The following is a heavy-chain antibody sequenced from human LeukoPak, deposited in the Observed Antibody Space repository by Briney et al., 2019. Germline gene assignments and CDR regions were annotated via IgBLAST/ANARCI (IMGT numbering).Heavy chain of an antibody. CDR3: AKELAYAYYFDV. J-gene: IGHJ6*03. D-gene: IGHD1-1*01. V-gene: IGHV3-23*01. CDR1: GFTFSHYA. CDR2: ISGSGGST. Sequence: AGGSLRLSCAASGFTFSHYAMSWFRQAPGKGLEWVSGISGSGGSTYYADSVKGRFTVSRDNSKNTLYLQMTSLRVEDTAVYYCAKELAYAYYFDVWGKGTTVTVSS.